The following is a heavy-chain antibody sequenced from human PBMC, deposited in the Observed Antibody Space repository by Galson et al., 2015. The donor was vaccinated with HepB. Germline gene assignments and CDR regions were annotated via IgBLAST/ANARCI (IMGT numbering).Heavy chain of an antibody. D-gene: IGHD5-12*01. CDR3: AKVGSSGYDWAYYFDY. CDR1: GFTFSSYG. J-gene: IGHJ4*02. V-gene: IGHV3-30*18. Sequence: SLRLSCAASGFTFSSYGMHWVRQAPGKGLEWVAVISYDGSNKYYADSVKGRFTISRDNSKNTLYLQMNSLRAEDTAVYYCAKVGSSGYDWAYYFDYWGQGTLVTVSS. CDR2: ISYDGSNK.